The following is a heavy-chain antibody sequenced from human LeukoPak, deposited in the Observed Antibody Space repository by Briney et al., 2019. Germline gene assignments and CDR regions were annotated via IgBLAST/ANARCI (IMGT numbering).Heavy chain of an antibody. V-gene: IGHV3-23*01. CDR1: GFPFSSYA. J-gene: IGHJ4*02. CDR3: AKDQVLRYFDWSPRRGPFDY. D-gene: IGHD3-9*01. Sequence: GGSLRLSCAASGFPFSSYAMLWLRQAPGKVLVWVSSFSCSGGSTYYADSVKGRLTISRDNSKNTLYLQMNSLRAEDTAVYYCAKDQVLRYFDWSPRRGPFDYWGQGTLVTVSS. CDR2: FSCSGGST.